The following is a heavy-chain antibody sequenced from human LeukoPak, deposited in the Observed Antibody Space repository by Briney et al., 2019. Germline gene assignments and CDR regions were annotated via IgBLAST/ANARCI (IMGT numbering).Heavy chain of an antibody. CDR3: ARSLDRHYGY. V-gene: IGHV3-48*01. J-gene: IGHJ4*02. CDR2: ISGRSNPI. Sequence: GGSLRLSCAASGFTFSGYSMNWVRRAPGKGLEWISYISGRSNPIYYADSMRGRFTISRDNAKNSLYLQMNSLRAEDTAVYYCARSLDRHYGYRGQGILVTVSS. CDR1: GFTFSGYS. D-gene: IGHD3-9*01.